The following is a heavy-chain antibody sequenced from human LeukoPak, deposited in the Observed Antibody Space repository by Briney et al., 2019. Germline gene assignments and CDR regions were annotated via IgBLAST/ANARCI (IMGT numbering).Heavy chain of an antibody. J-gene: IGHJ6*02. CDR2: IYTSGST. Sequence: SETLSLTCTVSGGSISSYYWSWIRQPARKGLEWIGRIYTSGSTNYNPSLKSRVSMPVDTSRNQFSLKLSSVTAADTAVYYCARDVAVAGYYYYYGMDVWGQGTTVTVSS. CDR1: GGSISSYY. V-gene: IGHV4-4*07. CDR3: ARDVAVAGYYYYYGMDV. D-gene: IGHD6-19*01.